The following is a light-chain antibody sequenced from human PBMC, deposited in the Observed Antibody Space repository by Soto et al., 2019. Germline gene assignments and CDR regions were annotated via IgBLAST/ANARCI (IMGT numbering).Light chain of an antibody. Sequence: EIVLTQSPATLSLSPGERATLSCRASQSVSTYLAWYQQKPGQAPRLLIYDASNRATGIPARFSGSGSGTDFTLTISSLEPDDFAVYYCQQRSDWLTFGQGTRLEIK. J-gene: IGKJ5*01. CDR3: QQRSDWLT. CDR2: DAS. V-gene: IGKV3-11*01. CDR1: QSVSTY.